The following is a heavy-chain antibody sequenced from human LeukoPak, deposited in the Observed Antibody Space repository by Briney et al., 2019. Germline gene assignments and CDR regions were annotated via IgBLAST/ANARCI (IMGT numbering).Heavy chain of an antibody. CDR2: IYYSGST. V-gene: IGHV4-59*01. CDR1: GGSISDYY. D-gene: IGHD2-2*01. CDR3: SRGDSCSKCNCYLRPMDV. Sequence: SETLSLTCTVTGGSISDYYWNWIRQPPGKGLEWIGYIYYSGSTTYNPSLKSRVTMSVDTAKNQFSLKLRSVTAADTAVYFCSRGDSCSKCNCYLRPMDVWGKGTTVTVSS. J-gene: IGHJ6*03.